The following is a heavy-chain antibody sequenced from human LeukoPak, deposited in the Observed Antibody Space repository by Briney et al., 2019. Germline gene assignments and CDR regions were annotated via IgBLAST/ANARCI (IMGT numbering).Heavy chain of an antibody. Sequence: PSQTLSLTCTVSGGSINTGDYYWHWIRLHPGKGLEWIGYIYYGGTTSYNPSLKSRLIISLDTSNNQFSLRVNSVTAADTAVYFCARDLVNYYGSGTYVHGFDVWGQGTMVKVSA. V-gene: IGHV4-31*03. CDR1: GGSINTGDYY. CDR2: IYYGGTT. J-gene: IGHJ3*01. CDR3: ARDLVNYYGSGTYVHGFDV. D-gene: IGHD3-10*01.